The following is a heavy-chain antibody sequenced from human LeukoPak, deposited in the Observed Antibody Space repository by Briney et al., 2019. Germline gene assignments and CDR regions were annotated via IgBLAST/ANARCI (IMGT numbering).Heavy chain of an antibody. D-gene: IGHD6-13*01. Sequence: ASVKVSCKASGYTFTSYGISWVRQAPGQGLEWMGWISAYNGNTNYAQKLQGRVTMTTDTSTSTAYMELRSLRSDDAAVYYCARAGIAAAGMLQSDYWGQGTLVTVSS. J-gene: IGHJ4*02. CDR3: ARAGIAAAGMLQSDY. V-gene: IGHV1-18*01. CDR1: GYTFTSYG. CDR2: ISAYNGNT.